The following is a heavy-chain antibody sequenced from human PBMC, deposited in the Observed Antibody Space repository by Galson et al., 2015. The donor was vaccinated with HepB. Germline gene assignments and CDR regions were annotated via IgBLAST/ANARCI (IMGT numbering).Heavy chain of an antibody. CDR1: GYTFTSYD. J-gene: IGHJ4*02. D-gene: IGHD3-22*01. CDR3: ASSEYYYDSSGYFD. Sequence: SVKVSCKASGYTFTSYDINWVRQATGQGPEWMGWMNPNSGNTGYAQKFQGRVTMTRNTSISTAYMELSSLRSEDTAVYYCASSEYYYDSSGYFDWGQGTLVTVSS. CDR2: MNPNSGNT. V-gene: IGHV1-8*01.